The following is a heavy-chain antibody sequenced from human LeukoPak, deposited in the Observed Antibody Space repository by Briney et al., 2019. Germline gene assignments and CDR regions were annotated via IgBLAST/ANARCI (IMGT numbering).Heavy chain of an antibody. CDR1: GFTFSSYA. Sequence: GGSLRLSCAASGFTFSSYAMSWVRQAPGKGLEWVGRIKSKTDGGTTDYAAPVKGRFTISRDDSKNTLYLQMNSLKTEDTAVYYCFFSVVAGFDYWGQGTLVTVSS. CDR3: FFSVVAGFDY. CDR2: IKSKTDGGTT. D-gene: IGHD6-19*01. V-gene: IGHV3-15*01. J-gene: IGHJ4*02.